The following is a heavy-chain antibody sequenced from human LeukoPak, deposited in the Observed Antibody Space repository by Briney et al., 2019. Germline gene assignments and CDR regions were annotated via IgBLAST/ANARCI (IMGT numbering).Heavy chain of an antibody. V-gene: IGHV3-30*04. CDR3: AFDPPGRWLPRAEVDY. Sequence: GRSLRLSCAASGFTFSSYAMHWVRQAPGKGLEWVAFIRYDGSNKYYADSVKGRFTISRDNSKNTLYLQMNSLRAEDTAVYYCAFDPPGRWLPRAEVDYWGQGTLVTVSS. J-gene: IGHJ4*02. CDR1: GFTFSSYA. CDR2: IRYDGSNK. D-gene: IGHD5-24*01.